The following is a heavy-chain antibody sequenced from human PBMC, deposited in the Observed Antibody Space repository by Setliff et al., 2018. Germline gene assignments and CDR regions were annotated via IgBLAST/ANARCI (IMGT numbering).Heavy chain of an antibody. CDR1: GFTFSRNG. CDR3: ARTYCSDTSCYDYYYYMDV. D-gene: IGHD2-2*01. J-gene: IGHJ6*03. Sequence: PGGSLRLSCAASGFTFSRNGMHWVRQAPGKGLEWVAVMSNDGSDKNYADSVKGRFTISRDNSKNTLYLQMNSLRAEDTAVYYCARTYCSDTSCYDYYYYMDVWGKGTTVTVSS. V-gene: IGHV3-30*06. CDR2: MSNDGSDK.